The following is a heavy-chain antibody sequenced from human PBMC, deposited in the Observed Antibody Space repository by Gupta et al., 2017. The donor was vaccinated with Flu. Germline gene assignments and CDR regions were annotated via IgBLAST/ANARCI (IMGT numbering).Heavy chain of an antibody. Sequence: EVQLLESGGGLVQPGGSLRLSCAASGFTFSSYAMSWVRQAPGKGLEWVSAISASGGSTYYADSVKGRCTISRDNSKNTLYLQMNSLRAEDTAVDYCVNSPIDCGGDCDQIREFDDGGQGTLVTVSS. D-gene: IGHD2-21*02. CDR1: GFTFSSYA. J-gene: IGHJ4*02. CDR3: VNSPIDCGGDCDQIREFDD. CDR2: ISASGGST. V-gene: IGHV3-23*01.